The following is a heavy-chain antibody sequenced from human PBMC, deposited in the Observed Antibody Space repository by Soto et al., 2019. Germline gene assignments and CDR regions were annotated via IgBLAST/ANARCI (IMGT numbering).Heavy chain of an antibody. D-gene: IGHD3-3*01. V-gene: IGHV3-33*01. CDR3: VRVFYTYYLDS. CDR2: IWNDGTNT. Sequence: PGGSLRLSCAASGVTFSTYGMHWVRQAPGKGLEWVAVIWNDGTNTYYADSVKGRFTISRDNSKNTLHLEMNSLRAEDTAVYYCVRVFYTYYLDSWGQGTLVTVSS. J-gene: IGHJ4*02. CDR1: GVTFSTYG.